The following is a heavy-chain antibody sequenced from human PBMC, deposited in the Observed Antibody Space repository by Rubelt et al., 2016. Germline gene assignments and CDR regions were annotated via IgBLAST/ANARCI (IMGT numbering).Heavy chain of an antibody. CDR3: ARGHSSSWYVYDY. CDR1: GFTFSSFA. Sequence: EVQLVESGGGLVQPGGSLRLSCAASGFTFSSFAMHWVRQAPGKGLEYVSAISSNGGTTYYANSVKGRFTISRDNSKNTLYVQMGSLRAEDLAGDYCARGHSSSWYVYDYWGQGTLVTVSS. J-gene: IGHJ4*02. V-gene: IGHV3-64*01. D-gene: IGHD6-13*01. CDR2: ISSNGGTT.